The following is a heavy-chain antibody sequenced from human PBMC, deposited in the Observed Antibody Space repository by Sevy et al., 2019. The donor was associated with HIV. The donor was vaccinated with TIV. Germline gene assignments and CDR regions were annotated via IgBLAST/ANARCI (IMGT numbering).Heavy chain of an antibody. V-gene: IGHV3-33*08. CDR1: GFIFSRVG. J-gene: IGHJ6*02. CDR3: ARSRGLGQGKLQYTMDV. CDR2: VEWVAPIPSGKYE. D-gene: IGHD2-15*01. Sequence: GGSMRLSCAASGFIFSRVGMNWVRQAPGKGLEWVALVEWVAPIPSGKYEYYADSVKGRFTMSRDHSRKILFLQMNNLDFDDSAVYYCARSRGLGQGKLQYTMDVWGQGTAVTVSS.